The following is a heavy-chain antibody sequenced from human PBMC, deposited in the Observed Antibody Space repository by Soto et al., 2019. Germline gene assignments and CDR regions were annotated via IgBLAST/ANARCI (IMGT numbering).Heavy chain of an antibody. V-gene: IGHV5-10-1*01. CDR3: ARPYYYDSSGRPGAFDI. CDR2: IDPSDSYT. D-gene: IGHD3-22*01. J-gene: IGHJ3*02. Sequence: GSLKISCKGSGYSFTSYWISWVRQMPGKGLEWMGRIDPSDSYTNYSPSFQGHVTISADKSISTAYLQWSSLKASDTAMYYCARPYYYDSSGRPGAFDIWGQGTMVTVSS. CDR1: GYSFTSYW.